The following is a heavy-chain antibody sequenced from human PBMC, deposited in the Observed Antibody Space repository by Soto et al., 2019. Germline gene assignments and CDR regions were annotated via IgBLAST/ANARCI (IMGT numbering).Heavy chain of an antibody. J-gene: IGHJ4*02. Sequence: GGSLRLSCAASGFTFSSYGMHWVRQAPGKGLEWVSYISSSGSTINYADSVKGRFTISRDNAKNSLYLQMNSLRAEDTAVYYCARGLYYYDRSGHWGYWGQGTLVTVSS. CDR2: ISSSGSTI. V-gene: IGHV3-48*04. CDR3: ARGLYYYDRSGHWGY. CDR1: GFTFSSYG. D-gene: IGHD3-22*01.